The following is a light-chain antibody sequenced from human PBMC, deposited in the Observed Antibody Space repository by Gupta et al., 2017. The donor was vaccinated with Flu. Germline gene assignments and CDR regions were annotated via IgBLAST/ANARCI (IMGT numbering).Light chain of an antibody. CDR1: QGSGNS. CDR2: AAS. Sequence: LSASGGDRVTITCRASQGSGNSLAWYQQKPGKVPKLLIYAASTLHSGVPSRFRGSGSGTDFTLTINGLQPEDVATYYCQGGTFDQGTKVEIK. CDR3: QGGT. J-gene: IGKJ1*01. V-gene: IGKV1-27*01.